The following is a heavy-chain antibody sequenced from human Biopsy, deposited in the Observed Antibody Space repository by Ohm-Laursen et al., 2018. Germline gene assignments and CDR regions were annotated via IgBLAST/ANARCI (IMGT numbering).Heavy chain of an antibody. CDR2: IFNSANT. Sequence: WIRQRPGKGLEWIGYIFNSANTYYNPSLKNLITISGDTSKNQFSLKLNSVTAADTAMYYCARGDYFDSNGYFWFDPWGQGTLVTVSS. V-gene: IGHV4-31*01. J-gene: IGHJ5*02. CDR3: ARGDYFDSNGYFWFDP. D-gene: IGHD3-22*01.